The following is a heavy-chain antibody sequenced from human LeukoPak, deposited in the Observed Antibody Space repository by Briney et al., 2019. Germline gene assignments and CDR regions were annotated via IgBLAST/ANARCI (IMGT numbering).Heavy chain of an antibody. CDR1: GFTFSSYA. Sequence: GGSLRLSCAASGFTFSSYAMHWVRQAPGKGLEWVAVISYDGSNKYYADSVKGRFTISRDNSKNTLYLQMNSLRAEDTAVYYCSTGPYYEDSSGTAYWGQGTLATVSS. D-gene: IGHD3-22*01. V-gene: IGHV3-30-3*01. J-gene: IGHJ4*02. CDR3: STGPYYEDSSGTAY. CDR2: ISYDGSNK.